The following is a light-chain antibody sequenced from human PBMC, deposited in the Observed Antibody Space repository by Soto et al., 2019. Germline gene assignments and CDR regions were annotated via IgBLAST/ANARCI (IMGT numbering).Light chain of an antibody. Sequence: DIQMTQSPSTLSGSVGDRVTITSRASQTISSWLAWYQQKPGKAPKLLIDKASTLKSGVPSRFSGSGSGTEFTLTISSLQPDDFATYYCQHYKSYSEAFGQGTKVDI. CDR3: QHYKSYSEA. CDR1: QTISSW. V-gene: IGKV1-5*03. J-gene: IGKJ1*01. CDR2: KAS.